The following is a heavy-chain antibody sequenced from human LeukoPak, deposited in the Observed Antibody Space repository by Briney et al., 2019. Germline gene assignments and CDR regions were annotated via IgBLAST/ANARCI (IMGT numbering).Heavy chain of an antibody. CDR3: ARDSGYDQHFVY. J-gene: IGHJ4*02. V-gene: IGHV4-59*01. D-gene: IGHD5-12*01. CDR2: IYYSGST. Sequence: SETLSLTCTVSGGSISSYYWSWIRQPPGKGLEWIGYIYYSGSTNYNPSLKSRVTISVDTSKNQFSLKLSSVPAADTAVYYCARDSGYDQHFVYWGQGTLVTVSS. CDR1: GGSISSYY.